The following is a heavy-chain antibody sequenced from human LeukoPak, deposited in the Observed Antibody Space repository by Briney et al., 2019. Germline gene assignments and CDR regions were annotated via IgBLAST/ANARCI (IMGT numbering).Heavy chain of an antibody. V-gene: IGHV3-30*18. CDR1: GFTFSSYG. CDR3: AKEGGFLEWLLYQGGGYFDY. D-gene: IGHD3-3*01. CDR2: ISYDGSNK. J-gene: IGHJ4*02. Sequence: GRSLRLSCAASGFTFSSYGMHWVRQAPGKGLEWVAVISYDGSNKYYADSVKGRFTISRDNSKNTQYLQMNSLRAEDTAVYYCAKEGGFLEWLLYQGGGYFDYWGQGTLVTVSS.